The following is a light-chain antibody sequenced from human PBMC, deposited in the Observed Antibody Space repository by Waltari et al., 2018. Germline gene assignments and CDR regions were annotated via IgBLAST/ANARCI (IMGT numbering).Light chain of an antibody. Sequence: QSLLTQPPSASGTPGQRVTISCSGSWSNIGSNAVSWYQQLPGTAPKLLIHSNNRRPSCVPDRCACSKAGTSASLVISGLQSADEADYYCSAWDDSLNGQVVFGGGTKVTVL. CDR2: SNN. CDR1: WSNIGSNA. V-gene: IGLV1-44*01. CDR3: SAWDDSLNGQVV. J-gene: IGLJ2*01.